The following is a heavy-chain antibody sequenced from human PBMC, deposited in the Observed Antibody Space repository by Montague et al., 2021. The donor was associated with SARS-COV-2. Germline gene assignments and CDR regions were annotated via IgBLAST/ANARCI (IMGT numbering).Heavy chain of an antibody. V-gene: IGHV3-33*08. D-gene: IGHD3-10*01. CDR3: AREYSAPRWFGEYNRYGMDV. J-gene: IGHJ6*02. CDR1: GFTFSSYD. CDR2: IWYDGSNQ. Sequence: SLRLSCAASGFTFSSYDMHWVRQAPGKGLEWVAVIWYDGSNQYXXXSXXXRSXISRDNSKNTLYLQMNSLRAEDTAVYYCAREYSAPRWFGEYNRYGMDVWGQGTTVTVSS.